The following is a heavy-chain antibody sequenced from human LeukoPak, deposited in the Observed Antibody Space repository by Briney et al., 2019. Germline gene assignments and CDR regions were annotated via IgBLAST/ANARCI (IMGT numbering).Heavy chain of an antibody. CDR2: IYYSGST. CDR1: GGSISSYY. CDR3: ARGYFDY. J-gene: IGHJ4*02. V-gene: IGHV4-59*01. Sequence: SETLSLTCTVSGGSISSYYWSWIRQPPGKGLEWIGYIYYSGSTNYNPSLKSRVTISVDTSKNQFSLKLSSVTAAVTAVYYCARGYFDYWGQGTLVTVSS.